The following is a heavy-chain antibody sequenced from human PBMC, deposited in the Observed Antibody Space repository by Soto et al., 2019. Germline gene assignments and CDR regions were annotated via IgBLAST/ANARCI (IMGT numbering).Heavy chain of an antibody. CDR1: GGSFSGYY. Sequence: QVQLQQWGAGLLKPSETLSLTCAVYGGSFSGYYWSWIRQPPGKGLEWIGEINHSGSTNYIPSLKSRVTISVDTSKNQFSLELSAVTAAATAVYYCARGNFVGGWFDPWGQGTLVTVSS. D-gene: IGHD3-10*01. J-gene: IGHJ5*02. CDR3: ARGNFVGGWFDP. CDR2: INHSGST. V-gene: IGHV4-34*01.